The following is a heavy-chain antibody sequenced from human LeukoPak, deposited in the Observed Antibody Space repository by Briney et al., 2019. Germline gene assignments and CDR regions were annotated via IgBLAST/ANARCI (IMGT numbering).Heavy chain of an antibody. V-gene: IGHV3-33*08. CDR1: RYTFRSYD. J-gene: IGHJ4*02. Sequence: PGRSQRLSGAPSRYTFRSYDMHWVTHATDKGLGWAALIWYDGSNKYYAHSEKGRFTISRDKSKSTLYLQSNSLRAEDTAVYYCARDKGSTSPRGGYFAYWGQGSLVTVSS. CDR2: IWYDGSNK. D-gene: IGHD2-2*01. CDR3: ARDKGSTSPRGGYFAY.